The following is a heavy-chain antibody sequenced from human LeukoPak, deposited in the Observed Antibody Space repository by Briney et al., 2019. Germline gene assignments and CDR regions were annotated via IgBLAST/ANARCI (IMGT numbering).Heavy chain of an antibody. CDR3: ATWPVVTGVMNYGMDV. CDR1: GFTFDDYA. J-gene: IGHJ6*02. V-gene: IGHV3-9*01. D-gene: IGHD4-23*01. CDR2: ISWNSGSI. Sequence: GGSLRLSCAASGFTFDDYAMHWVRQAPGKGLEWVSGISWNSGSIGYADSVEGRFTISRDNAKNSLYLQMNSLRAEDTALYYCATWPVVTGVMNYGMDVWGQGTTVTVSS.